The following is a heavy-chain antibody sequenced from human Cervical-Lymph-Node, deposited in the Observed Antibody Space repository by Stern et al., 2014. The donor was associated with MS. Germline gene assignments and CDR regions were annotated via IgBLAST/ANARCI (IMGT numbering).Heavy chain of an antibody. D-gene: IGHD2-21*01. CDR2: ISSSGTTI. Sequence: QVQLVESGGGLVKPGGSLRLSCAASGFTFSDPYMTWIRQAPGKGLEWVSFISSSGTTIYDADSVKGRFTISRDNAKNSLYLQMNGLRAEDTAIYYCARFKIASYYYYYYGMDVWGQGTTVTVSS. V-gene: IGHV3-11*01. J-gene: IGHJ6*02. CDR1: GFTFSDPY. CDR3: ARFKIASYYYYYYGMDV.